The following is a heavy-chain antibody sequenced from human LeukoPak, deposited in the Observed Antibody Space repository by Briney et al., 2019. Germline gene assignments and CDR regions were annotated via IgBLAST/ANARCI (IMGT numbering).Heavy chain of an antibody. D-gene: IGHD6-19*01. CDR1: GDPITTRTYY. Sequence: PSETLSLTCSVSGDPITTRTYYWGWVRQSPGKGLEWIGSINYSGSTYYNPSLKSRVTMSVDIYKNHFSLELTSVTAADTAVYYCASGIDARSDSSDWGQGTLVTVSS. CDR3: ASGIDARSDSSD. CDR2: INYSGST. V-gene: IGHV4-39*02. J-gene: IGHJ4*02.